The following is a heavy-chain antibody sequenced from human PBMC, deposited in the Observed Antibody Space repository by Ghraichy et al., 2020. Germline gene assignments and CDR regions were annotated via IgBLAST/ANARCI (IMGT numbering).Heavy chain of an antibody. CDR2: INDSGST. Sequence: SETLSLTCAVYGGSFSGYCWSWIRQPPGKGLEWIGEINDSGSTNYNPSLKSRVTISVETSKNQVSLKLRSVTAADTAVYYCARRVVYFYMDVWGIGTTVTVSS. CDR3: ARRVVYFYMDV. J-gene: IGHJ6*03. CDR1: GGSFSGYC. V-gene: IGHV4-34*01. D-gene: IGHD3-10*01.